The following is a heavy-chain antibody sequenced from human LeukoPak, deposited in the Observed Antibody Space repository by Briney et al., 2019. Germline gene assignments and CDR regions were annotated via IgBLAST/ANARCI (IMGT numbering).Heavy chain of an antibody. CDR2: INAGNGNT. CDR1: GYTFTSYA. J-gene: IGHJ5*02. CDR3: AREGGYMARGVQNRFNWFDP. V-gene: IGHV1-3*01. D-gene: IGHD3-10*01. Sequence: ASVKVSCKASGYTFTSYAMHWVRQAPGQRLEWMGWINAGNGNTKYSQKFQGRVTITRDTSASTAYMELSSLRSEDTAVYYCAREGGYMARGVQNRFNWFDPWGQGTLVTVS.